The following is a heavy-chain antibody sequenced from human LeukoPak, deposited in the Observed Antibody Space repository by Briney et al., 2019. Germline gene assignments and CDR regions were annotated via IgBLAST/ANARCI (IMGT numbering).Heavy chain of an antibody. D-gene: IGHD4/OR15-4a*01. CDR2: IKQDGSEK. CDR3: AKSASAYYYMDV. CDR1: GFTFSSYW. Sequence: GGSLRLSCAASGFTFSSYWMSWVRQAPGKGLEWVANIKQDGSEKYYVDSVKGRFTISRDNSKSILYLQMNSLRAEDTAVYYCAKSASAYYYMDVWGKGTTVTVSS. J-gene: IGHJ6*03. V-gene: IGHV3-7*01.